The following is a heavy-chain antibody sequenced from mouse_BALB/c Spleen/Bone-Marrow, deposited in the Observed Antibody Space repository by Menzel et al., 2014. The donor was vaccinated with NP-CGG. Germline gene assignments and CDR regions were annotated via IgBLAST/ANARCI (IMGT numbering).Heavy chain of an antibody. J-gene: IGHJ3*01. CDR1: GYIFTDHV. CDR2: IYPESGST. Sequence: VKLVESGPELVKPGASVKMSCKASGYIFTDHVINWVKQRGGQGLEWIGEIYPESGSTYYNEKFKGKATLTADKSSNTVYMQLSSLTSEDSAVYFCARGPWFTYWGQGTLVTVSA. V-gene: IGHV1-77*01. CDR3: ARGPWFTY.